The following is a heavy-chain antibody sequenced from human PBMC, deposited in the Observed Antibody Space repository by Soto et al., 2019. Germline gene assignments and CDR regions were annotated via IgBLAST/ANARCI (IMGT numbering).Heavy chain of an antibody. J-gene: IGHJ6*02. V-gene: IGHV3-33*01. CDR3: ARMAYSPSFMDV. CDR1: GFTFSSYG. Sequence: QVQLVESGGGVVQPGRSLRLSCAASGFTFSSYGMHWVRQAPGKGLEWVAVIWYDGSNKYYADSVKGRFTISRDNSKNTLYLQMNSLRAEDTAVYYCARMAYSPSFMDVWGQGTTVTVSS. CDR2: IWYDGSNK. D-gene: IGHD4-4*01.